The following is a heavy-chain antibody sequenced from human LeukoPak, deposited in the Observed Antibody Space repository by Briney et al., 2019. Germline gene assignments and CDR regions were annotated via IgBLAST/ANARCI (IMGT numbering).Heavy chain of an antibody. J-gene: IGHJ5*02. CDR3: IVFGDSNH. CDR2: IHTSGGT. Sequence: HSGGSLRLSCAASGLTVSHNYVSWVRQAPGKGLEWVSAIHTSGGTCYADSVKGRFTISRDTSKNTLYLQINSLRVEDTAVYYCIVFGDSNHWGQGALVTVSS. V-gene: IGHV3-53*01. D-gene: IGHD4-17*01. CDR1: GLTVSHNY.